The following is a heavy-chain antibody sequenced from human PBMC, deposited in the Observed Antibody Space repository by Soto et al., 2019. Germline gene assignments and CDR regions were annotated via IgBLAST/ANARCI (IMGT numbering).Heavy chain of an antibody. CDR2: IGTTGDT. D-gene: IGHD6-13*01. CDR3: AREGDITAAFDY. CDR1: GFTFSSYD. J-gene: IGHJ4*02. V-gene: IGHV3-13*04. Sequence: EVQLVESGGGLVQPGGSQRLSCSASGFTFSSYDMHWVRQGTGKGLEWVSAIGTTGDTYYAGSVKGRFTISRDRSKNTLYLQMSSLRAEDTALYYCAREGDITAAFDYWGQGTLVTVSS.